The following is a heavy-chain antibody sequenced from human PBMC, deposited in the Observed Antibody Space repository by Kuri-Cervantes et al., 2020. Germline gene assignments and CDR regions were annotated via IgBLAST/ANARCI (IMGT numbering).Heavy chain of an antibody. D-gene: IGHD1-1*01. CDR3: ARGTRRNWNYVGY. V-gene: IGHV3-30*01. CDR1: GFTFSSYA. CDR2: ISYDGSNK. J-gene: IGHJ4*02. Sequence: GGSLRLSCAASGFTFSSYAMHWVRQAPGKGLEWVAVISYDGSNKYYADSVKGRFTISRDNSKNTLYPQMNSLRAEDTAVYYCARGTRRNWNYVGYWGQGTLVTVSS.